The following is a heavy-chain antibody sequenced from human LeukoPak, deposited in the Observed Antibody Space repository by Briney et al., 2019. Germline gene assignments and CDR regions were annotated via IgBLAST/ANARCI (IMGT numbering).Heavy chain of an antibody. J-gene: IGHJ6*02. CDR1: GFTFSDYY. V-gene: IGHV3-11*04. D-gene: IGHD3-16*01. Sequence: GGSLRLSCAASGFTFSDYYMSWIRQAPGKGLEWGSYISSGSTIYYADSVKGRFTISRDNSKNTLYLQMNSLRAEDTAVYYCARDLFITSFYYGMDVWGQGTTVTVSS. CDR2: ISSGSTI. CDR3: ARDLFITSFYYGMDV.